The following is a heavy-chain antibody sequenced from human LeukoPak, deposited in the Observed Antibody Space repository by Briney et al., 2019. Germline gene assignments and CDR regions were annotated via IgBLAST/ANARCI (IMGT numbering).Heavy chain of an antibody. CDR1: GGSFSGYY. V-gene: IGHV4-34*01. CDR2: INHSGST. J-gene: IGHJ4*02. D-gene: IGHD6-13*01. Sequence: SETLSLTCAVYGGSFSGYYWSWIRQPPGKGLEWIGEINHSGSTNYNPSLKSRVTISVDTSKNQFSLKLSSVTAADTAVYYRARARIAAAGNFDYWGQGTLVTVSS. CDR3: ARARIAAAGNFDY.